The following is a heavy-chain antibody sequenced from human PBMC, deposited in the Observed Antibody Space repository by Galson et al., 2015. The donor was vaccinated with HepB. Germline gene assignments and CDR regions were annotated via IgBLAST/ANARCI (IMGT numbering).Heavy chain of an antibody. CDR3: ATVGGGVKFPYFEY. V-gene: IGHV3-23*01. Sequence: SLRLSCAVSGFPFSSYAMTWGRQAPGKGLQWVSSIGASGATTHYADSVKGRFTISRDNSKNTLLLQMNSLRAEDTAVYYCATVGGGVKFPYFEYWGQGALVTVSS. D-gene: IGHD3-16*01. J-gene: IGHJ4*02. CDR1: GFPFSSYA. CDR2: IGASGATT.